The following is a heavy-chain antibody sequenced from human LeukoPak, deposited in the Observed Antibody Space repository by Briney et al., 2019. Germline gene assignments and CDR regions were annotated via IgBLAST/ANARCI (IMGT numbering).Heavy chain of an antibody. CDR3: AKAPSYYGSGSYYKGPDY. CDR2: ISGSGGST. Sequence: GGSLRLSCAASGFTFSSYAMSWVRQAPGKGLEWVSAISGSGGSTYYADSVKGRFTISRGNSKNTLYLQMNSLRAEDTAVYYCAKAPSYYGSGSYYKGPDYWGQGTLVTVSS. V-gene: IGHV3-23*01. D-gene: IGHD3-10*01. J-gene: IGHJ4*02. CDR1: GFTFSSYA.